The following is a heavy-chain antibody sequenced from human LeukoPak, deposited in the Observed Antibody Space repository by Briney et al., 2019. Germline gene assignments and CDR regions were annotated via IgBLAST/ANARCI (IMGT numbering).Heavy chain of an antibody. V-gene: IGHV4-61*02. CDR1: GGSISSGSYY. D-gene: IGHD6-13*01. J-gene: IGHJ4*02. Sequence: SETLSLNCTVSGGSISSGSYYWSWIRQPAGKGLEWIGRIYTSGSTNYNPSLKSRVTISVDTSKNQFSLKLSSVTAADTAVYYCASSIAAAGEYWGQRTLVTVSS. CDR3: ASSIAAAGEY. CDR2: IYTSGST.